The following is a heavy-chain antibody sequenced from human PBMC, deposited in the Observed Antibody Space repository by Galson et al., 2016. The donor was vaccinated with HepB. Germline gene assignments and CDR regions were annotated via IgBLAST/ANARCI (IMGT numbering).Heavy chain of an antibody. J-gene: IGHJ4*01. Sequence: QSGAEVKKPGESLQISCKGSGYSFTSYWIGWVRQMPGKGLDWMGIIYPGESDARYSPSFQGQVTISADNSISTAYLQWSSLKASDTAMYYCVRHRRGDHGANIFVWGYGLRTYPFELDYWGQGTLVTVSS. V-gene: IGHV5-51*01. D-gene: IGHD4-23*01. CDR1: GYSFTSYW. CDR2: IYPGESDA. CDR3: VRHRRGDHGANIFVWGYGLRTYPFELDY.